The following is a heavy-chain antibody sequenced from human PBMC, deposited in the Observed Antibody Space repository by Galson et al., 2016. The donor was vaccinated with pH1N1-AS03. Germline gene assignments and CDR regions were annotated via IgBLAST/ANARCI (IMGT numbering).Heavy chain of an antibody. D-gene: IGHD1-1*01. V-gene: IGHV3-23*01. J-gene: IGHJ4*02. Sequence: SLRLSCAASGFTFSNSAIYWVRQAPGKGLEWVSSFSGVNDGTYHADSVKGRFTISRDNSKNMVYLQMDNLRAEDTAVYFCAKPIRPSGKGYGFDYWGQGTLVTVSS. CDR2: FSGVNDGT. CDR3: AKPIRPSGKGYGFDY. CDR1: GFTFSNSA.